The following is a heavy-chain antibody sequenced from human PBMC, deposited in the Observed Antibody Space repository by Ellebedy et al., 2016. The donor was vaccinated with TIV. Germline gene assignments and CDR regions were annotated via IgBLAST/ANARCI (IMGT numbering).Heavy chain of an antibody. CDR3: AVAATPQFPSWELDY. V-gene: IGHV3-66*01. D-gene: IGHD2-15*01. CDR2: IYGGGGT. CDR1: GFIVSSNY. Sequence: GESLKISCAASGFIVSSNYMSWVRQAPGKGLEWVSLIYGGGGTYYADSVKGRFTISRDNSKNTLYLQMNSQRVEDTAVYYCAVAATPQFPSWELDYWGQGTLVTVSS. J-gene: IGHJ4*02.